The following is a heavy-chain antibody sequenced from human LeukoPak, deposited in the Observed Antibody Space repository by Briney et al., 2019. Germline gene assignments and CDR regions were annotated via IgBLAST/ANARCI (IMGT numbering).Heavy chain of an antibody. D-gene: IGHD3-22*01. CDR3: ASFYYFDDAFDI. Sequence: GGSLRLSCAASGFALSSNYMSWVGQAPGKGLEWVSVIYSGGSTYYTDSVKGRFTTSRDNSKNTLYLQMNSRRAEDTVVYYWASFYYFDDAFDIWGQGTMVTVSS. CDR2: IYSGGST. V-gene: IGHV3-66*01. CDR1: GFALSSNY. J-gene: IGHJ3*02.